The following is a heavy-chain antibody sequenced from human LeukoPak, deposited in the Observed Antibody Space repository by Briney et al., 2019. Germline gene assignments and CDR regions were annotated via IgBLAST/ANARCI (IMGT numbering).Heavy chain of an antibody. CDR3: ARDLAHYDILTGSGEDFDY. V-gene: IGHV1-69*13. J-gene: IGHJ4*02. D-gene: IGHD3-9*01. Sequence: ASVKVSCKASGGTFSSYAISWVRQAPGQGLEWMGGIIPIFGTANYAQKFQGRVTITADESTSTAYMELSSLRSEDTAVYYCARDLAHYDILTGSGEDFDYWGQGTLVTVSS. CDR1: GGTFSSYA. CDR2: IIPIFGTA.